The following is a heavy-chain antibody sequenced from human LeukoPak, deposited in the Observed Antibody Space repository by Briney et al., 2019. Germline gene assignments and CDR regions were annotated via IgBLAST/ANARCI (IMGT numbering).Heavy chain of an antibody. J-gene: IGHJ4*02. V-gene: IGHV1-2*04. CDR3: ARAPPPYDSSGYDY. CDR1: GYTFTGYY. Sequence: GASVKVSYKASGYTFTGYYMHWVRQAPGQGLEWMGWINPNSGGTNYAQKFQGWVTMTRDTSISTAYMELSRLRSDDTAVYYCARAPPPYDSSGYDYWGQGTLVTVSS. D-gene: IGHD3-22*01. CDR2: INPNSGGT.